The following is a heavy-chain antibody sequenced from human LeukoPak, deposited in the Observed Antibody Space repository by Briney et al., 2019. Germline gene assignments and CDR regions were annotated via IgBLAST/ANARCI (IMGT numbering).Heavy chain of an antibody. CDR2: ISGSGTST. CDR1: GFTFRRFA. J-gene: IGHJ3*02. D-gene: IGHD6-6*01. Sequence: PGGSLRLSCAASGFTFRRFAMSWVRQAPGKGLEWVSAISGSGTSTYYADSVKGRFTVSRDNSENRLYLQMNSLRADDTAVYYCAKEMGQQLVLPDAFDIWGQGTMVTVSS. V-gene: IGHV3-23*01. CDR3: AKEMGQQLVLPDAFDI.